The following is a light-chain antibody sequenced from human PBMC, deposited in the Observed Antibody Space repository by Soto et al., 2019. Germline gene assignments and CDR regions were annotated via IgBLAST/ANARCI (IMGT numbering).Light chain of an antibody. V-gene: IGKV3-11*01. CDR1: QSVSRY. CDR2: DSS. CDR3: QQRDTWPLT. J-gene: IGKJ4*01. Sequence: EIVLTQSTATLSLSRGERATLSCRASQSVSRYLAWYQQKPGQAPRLLIYDSSNRAAGIPARFSGSGSGTDFTLTISSLEPEDFAVYYCQQRDTWPLTFGGGTKVE.